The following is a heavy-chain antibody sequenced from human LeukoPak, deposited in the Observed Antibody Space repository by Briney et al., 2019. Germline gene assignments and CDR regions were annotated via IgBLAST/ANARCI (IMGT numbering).Heavy chain of an antibody. CDR3: ARGLRTYYYDSSGYYALDY. J-gene: IGHJ4*02. CDR1: GFTFSSYA. V-gene: IGHV3-23*01. CDR2: ISGSGGST. Sequence: GSLRLSCAASGFTFSSYAMSWVRQAPGKGLEWVSAISGSGGSTYYADSVKGRFTISRDNSKNTLYLQMNSLRAEDTAVYYCARGLRTYYYDSSGYYALDYWGQGTLVTVSS. D-gene: IGHD3-22*01.